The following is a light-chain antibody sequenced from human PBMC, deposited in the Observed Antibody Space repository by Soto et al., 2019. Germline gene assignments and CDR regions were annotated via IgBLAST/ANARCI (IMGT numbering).Light chain of an antibody. CDR3: QQYSIYWNT. J-gene: IGKJ2*01. CDR2: DAS. Sequence: DIQMTQSPSTLSASLGDGVTITCRASQSISTWLAWYQQKPGKAPKLLIYDASTLESGVPSRFSGSGSGTEFTLTISSLQPDDFATYYCQQYSIYWNTFGQVTKLEIK. V-gene: IGKV1-5*01. CDR1: QSISTW.